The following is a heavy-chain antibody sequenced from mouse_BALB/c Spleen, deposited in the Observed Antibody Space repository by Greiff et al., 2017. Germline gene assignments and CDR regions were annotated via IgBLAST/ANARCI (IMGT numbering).Heavy chain of an antibody. CDR1: GFTFSSYT. J-gene: IGHJ4*01. Sequence: VMLVESGGGLVKPGGSLKLSCAASGFTFSSYTMSWVRQTPEKRLEWVATISSGGSYTYYPDSVKGRFTISRDNAKNTLYLQMSSLKSEDTAMYYCTRGGGYDDAMDYWGQGTSVTVSS. V-gene: IGHV5-6-4*01. CDR2: ISSGGSYT. D-gene: IGHD2-14*01. CDR3: TRGGGYDDAMDY.